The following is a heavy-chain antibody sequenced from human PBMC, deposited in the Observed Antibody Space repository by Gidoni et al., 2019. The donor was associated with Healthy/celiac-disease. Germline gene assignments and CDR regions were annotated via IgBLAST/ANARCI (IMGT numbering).Heavy chain of an antibody. D-gene: IGHD1-26*01. J-gene: IGHJ4*01. CDR2: ISIFGTA. V-gene: IGHV1-69*01. Sequence: ISIFGTANYAQKFQGRVTITADESTSTAYMELSSLRSEDTDVDYCARDRQATYSFDYWGQGTLVTVSS. CDR3: ARDRQATYSFDY.